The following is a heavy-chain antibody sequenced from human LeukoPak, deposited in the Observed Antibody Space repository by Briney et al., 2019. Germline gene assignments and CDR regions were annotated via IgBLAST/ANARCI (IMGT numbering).Heavy chain of an antibody. CDR3: AKNGYSSGWYMYYFDY. Sequence: GGSLRISCAASGLSFGDSGMHWVRQAPGKGLEWVAVISYDGKNKYYADSVKGRFTVSRDNPMNTLFLQMNSLRTEDTAVYYCAKNGYSSGWYMYYFDYWGQGILVTVSS. J-gene: IGHJ4*02. V-gene: IGHV3-30*18. CDR2: ISYDGKNK. D-gene: IGHD6-19*01. CDR1: GLSFGDSG.